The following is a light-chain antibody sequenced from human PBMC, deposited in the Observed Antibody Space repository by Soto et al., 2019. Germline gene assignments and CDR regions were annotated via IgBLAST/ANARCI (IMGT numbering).Light chain of an antibody. Sequence: QSALAQPPSASGSLGQSGTISCTGTRSDVGGYNYVSWYQQHPGKAPRFMIYEVSKRPSGVPDRFSASKSGNTASLTVSGLQAEDGAEYYCSSYAGNNNYVFGTGTKVTVL. V-gene: IGLV2-8*01. J-gene: IGLJ1*01. CDR1: RSDVGGYNY. CDR2: EVS. CDR3: SSYAGNNNYV.